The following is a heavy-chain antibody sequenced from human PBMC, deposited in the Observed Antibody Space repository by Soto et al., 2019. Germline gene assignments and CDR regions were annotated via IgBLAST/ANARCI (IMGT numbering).Heavy chain of an antibody. V-gene: IGHV4-34*01. CDR3: ARGRCSSTSCYLEGWFDP. J-gene: IGHJ5*02. CDR1: GGSFIGYY. D-gene: IGHD2-2*01. CDR2: INHSGST. Sequence: SETLSLTCAVYGGSFIGYYWSWIRQPPGKGLEWIGEINHSGSTNYNPSLKSRVTISVDTSKNQFSLKLSSVTAADTAVYYCARGRCSSTSCYLEGWFDPWGQGTLVTVS.